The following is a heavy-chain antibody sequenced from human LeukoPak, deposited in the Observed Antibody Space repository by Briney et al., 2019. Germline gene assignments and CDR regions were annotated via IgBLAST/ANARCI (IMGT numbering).Heavy chain of an antibody. CDR2: INQDGSEK. CDR3: ARNSPGRDSGYDYFDY. Sequence: GGSLRLSCAASGFTFNTYWMTWVRQAPGKGLEWVANINQDGSEKYYVDSVKGRFTISRDNAKNSLYLQMNSLRAEDTAVYYCARNSPGRDSGYDYFDYWGQGTLVTVSS. J-gene: IGHJ4*02. CDR1: GFTFNTYW. D-gene: IGHD5-12*01. V-gene: IGHV3-7*01.